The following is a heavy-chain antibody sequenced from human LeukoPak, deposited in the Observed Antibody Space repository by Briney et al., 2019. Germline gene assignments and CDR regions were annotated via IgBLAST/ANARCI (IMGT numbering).Heavy chain of an antibody. D-gene: IGHD5-12*01. CDR2: IKSKADGETI. CDR1: GFTFTNAW. J-gene: IGHJ4*02. V-gene: IGHV3-15*07. CDR3: ARDETPVNGYDSYDY. Sequence: GGSLRLSCAASGFTFTNAWMNWVRQAPGKGLEWVGRIKSKADGETIDYAAPVKGRFTFSRDDSKNMLYLQMNSLRAEDTAVYYCARDETPVNGYDSYDYWGQGTLVTVSS.